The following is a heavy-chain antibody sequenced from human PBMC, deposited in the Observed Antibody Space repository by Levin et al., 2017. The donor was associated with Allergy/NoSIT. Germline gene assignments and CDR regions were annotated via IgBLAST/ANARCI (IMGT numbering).Heavy chain of an antibody. CDR2: ISYDGSNK. Sequence: LSLTCAASGFTFSSYAMHWVRQAPGKGLEWVAVISYDGSNKYYADSVKGRFTISRDNSKNTLYLQMNSLRAEDTAVYYCARAATTRLLWFGELSNWFDPWGQGTLVTVSS. J-gene: IGHJ5*02. CDR1: GFTFSSYA. D-gene: IGHD3-10*01. CDR3: ARAATTRLLWFGELSNWFDP. V-gene: IGHV3-30-3*01.